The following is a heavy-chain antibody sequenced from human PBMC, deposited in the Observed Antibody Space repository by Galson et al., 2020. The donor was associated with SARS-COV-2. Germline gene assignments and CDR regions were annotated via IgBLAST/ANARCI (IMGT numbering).Heavy chain of an antibody. V-gene: IGHV3-7*03. CDR2: IKEDGSER. D-gene: IGHD2-8*02. CDR1: GFTFSSYW. CDR3: ASVMYWTLDY. J-gene: IGHJ4*02. Sequence: GGSLRLSCAASGFTFSSYWMTWVRQAPGKGLEWVANIKEDGSERYYGGAVKGRFTISRDNAKNSVSLEMNSLRAEDTAVYYCASVMYWTLDYWGRGTQVTVST.